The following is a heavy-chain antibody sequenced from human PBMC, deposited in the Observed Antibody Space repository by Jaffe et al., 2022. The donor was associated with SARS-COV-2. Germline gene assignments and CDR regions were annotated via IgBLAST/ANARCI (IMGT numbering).Heavy chain of an antibody. D-gene: IGHD5-12*01. J-gene: IGHJ2*01. CDR3: AKDFNDGYNSYWYFDL. CDR2: ISWNSGSI. V-gene: IGHV3-9*01. Sequence: EVQLVESGGGLVQPGRSLRLSCAASGFTFDDYAMHWVRQAPGKGLEWVSGISWNSGSIGYADSVKGRFTISRDNAKNSLYLQMNSLRAEDTALYYCAKDFNDGYNSYWYFDLWGRGTLVTVSS. CDR1: GFTFDDYA.